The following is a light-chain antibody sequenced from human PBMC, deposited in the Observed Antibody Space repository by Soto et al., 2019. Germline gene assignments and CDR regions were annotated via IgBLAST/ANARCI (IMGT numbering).Light chain of an antibody. CDR2: DVS. Sequence: QSVLTQPASVSGSPGQSITISCTGTSSDVGGYNYVSWYQQHPGKAPKLMIYDVSNQPSGVSNRFSGSKSGNTASLTISGLQAEDEADYYCSSYTSSSTPGIWVFGGGTQLTVL. CDR3: SSYTSSSTPGIWV. V-gene: IGLV2-14*01. J-gene: IGLJ3*02. CDR1: SSDVGGYNY.